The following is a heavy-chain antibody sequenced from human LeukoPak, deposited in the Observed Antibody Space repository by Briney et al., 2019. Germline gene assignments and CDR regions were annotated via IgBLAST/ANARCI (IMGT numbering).Heavy chain of an antibody. CDR1: GFTFSSYW. CDR3: AELGITMIGGV. D-gene: IGHD3-10*02. J-gene: IGHJ6*04. CDR2: IKQDGSEK. Sequence: GGSLRLSCAASGFTFSSYWMSWVRQAPGKGLEWVANIKQDGSEKYYVNSVKGRFTISRDNAKNSLYLQMNSLRAEDTAVYYCAELGITMIGGVWGKGTTVTISS. V-gene: IGHV3-7*01.